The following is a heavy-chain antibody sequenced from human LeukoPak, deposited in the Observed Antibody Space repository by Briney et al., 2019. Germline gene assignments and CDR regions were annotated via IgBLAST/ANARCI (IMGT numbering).Heavy chain of an antibody. J-gene: IGHJ3*02. CDR2: IYYSGST. CDR1: GGSISSYY. V-gene: IGHV4-59*12. Sequence: SEALSLTCTVSGGSISSYYWSWIRQPPGKGLEWIGYIYYSGSTNYNPSLKSRVTISVDTSKNQFSLKLSSVTAADTAVYYCASYMVRGVIIQADAFDIWGQGTMVTVSS. D-gene: IGHD3-10*01. CDR3: ASYMVRGVIIQADAFDI.